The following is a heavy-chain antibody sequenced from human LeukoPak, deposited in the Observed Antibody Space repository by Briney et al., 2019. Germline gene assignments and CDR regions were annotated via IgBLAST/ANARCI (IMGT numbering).Heavy chain of an antibody. CDR2: ISSSSGYI. CDR1: GFTLSSYS. J-gene: IGHJ4*02. CDR3: ARDSPRVLSGWPY. Sequence: GGSPRLSCAASGFTLSSYSMNWVRQAPGKGLEWVSSISSSSGYIYYADSVKGRFTISRDNAKNSLYLQMNSLRAEDTAVYYCARDSPRVLSGWPYWGQGTLVTVSS. D-gene: IGHD6-19*01. V-gene: IGHV3-21*01.